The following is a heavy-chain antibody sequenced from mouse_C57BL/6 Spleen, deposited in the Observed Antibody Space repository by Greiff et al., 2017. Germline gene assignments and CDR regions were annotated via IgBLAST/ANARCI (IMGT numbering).Heavy chain of an antibody. Sequence: VQLQQPGAELVRPGSSVKLSCKASGYTFTSYWMHWVKQRPIQGLEWIGNIDPSDSETHYNQKFKDKATLTVDKSSSTAYMQLSSLTSEDSAVYYCARRDYDGGNAMDYWGQGTSVTVSS. D-gene: IGHD2-4*01. J-gene: IGHJ4*01. V-gene: IGHV1-52*01. CDR2: IDPSDSET. CDR3: ARRDYDGGNAMDY. CDR1: GYTFTSYW.